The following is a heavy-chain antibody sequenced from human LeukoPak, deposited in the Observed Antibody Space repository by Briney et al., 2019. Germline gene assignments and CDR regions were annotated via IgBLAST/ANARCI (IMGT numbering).Heavy chain of an antibody. CDR1: GGSISSSSYY. D-gene: IGHD6-6*01. CDR2: IYYSGST. Sequence: SETLSLTCTVSGGSISSSSYYWGWIRQPPGKGLEWIGSIYYSGSTYYNPSLKSRVTISVDTSKNQFSLKLSSVTAADTAVYYCANHTPGYSSSMRSGLTTITDYWGQGTLVTVSS. CDR3: ANHTPGYSSSMRSGLTTITDY. J-gene: IGHJ4*02. V-gene: IGHV4-39*01.